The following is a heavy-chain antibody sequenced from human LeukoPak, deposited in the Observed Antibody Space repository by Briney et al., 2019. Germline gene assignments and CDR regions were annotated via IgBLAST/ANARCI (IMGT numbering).Heavy chain of an antibody. D-gene: IGHD3-16*01. CDR3: ARHGFAIDY. J-gene: IGHJ4*02. CDR2: INHSGST. Sequence: SETLSLTCAVYGGSFSGYYWSWIRQPPGKGLEWIGEINHSGSTNYNPSLKSRVTISVDTSKNQFSLKLSSVTAADTAVYYCARHGFAIDYWGQGTLVTVSS. CDR1: GGSFSGYY. V-gene: IGHV4-34*01.